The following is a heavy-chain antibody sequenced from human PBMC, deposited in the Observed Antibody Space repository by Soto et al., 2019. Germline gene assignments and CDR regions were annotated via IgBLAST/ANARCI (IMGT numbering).Heavy chain of an antibody. D-gene: IGHD2-15*01. CDR1: GGSISSGGYY. CDR3: ARDSCSGGSCYFDY. Sequence: LSLTCTVSGGSISSGGYYWSWIRQHPGKGLEWIGYIYYSGSTYYNPSLKSRVTISVDTSKNQFSLKLSSVTAADTAVYYCARDSCSGGSCYFDYWGQGTLVTVSS. J-gene: IGHJ4*02. V-gene: IGHV4-31*03. CDR2: IYYSGST.